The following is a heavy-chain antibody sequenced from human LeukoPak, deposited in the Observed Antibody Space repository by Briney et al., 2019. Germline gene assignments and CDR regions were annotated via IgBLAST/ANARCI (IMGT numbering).Heavy chain of an antibody. CDR1: GFSFSSYA. CDR2: ISGSGDNT. J-gene: IGHJ4*02. D-gene: IGHD6-19*01. CDR3: AKRSGYTTGWFFDF. V-gene: IGHV3-23*01. Sequence: GGSLKLSCAASGFSFSSYAMSWVRQAPGKGLEWVSPISGSGDNTYYADSVKGRFTISRDNSKNTLFLQMNSLRAEDTAVFYCAKRSGYTTGWFFDFWGQGTLVTVSS.